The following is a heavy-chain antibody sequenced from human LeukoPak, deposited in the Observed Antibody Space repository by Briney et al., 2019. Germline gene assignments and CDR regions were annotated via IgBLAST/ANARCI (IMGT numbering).Heavy chain of an antibody. J-gene: IGHJ4*02. CDR2: IHHSGST. Sequence: PSETLSLTCAVYGGSFSGSFSDYYWTCIRQTPGKGLGWIGEIHHSGSTNYNPSLKSRVTISVDTSKNQFSLKLNSLTAADTAVYYCATFRWGVGFEYWGQGTLATVSS. CDR3: ATFRWGVGFEY. CDR1: GGSFSGSFSDYY. D-gene: IGHD3-16*01. V-gene: IGHV4-34*01.